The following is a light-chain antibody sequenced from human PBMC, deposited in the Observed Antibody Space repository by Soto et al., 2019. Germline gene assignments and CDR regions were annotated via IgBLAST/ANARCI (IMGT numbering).Light chain of an antibody. Sequence: EIVLTQSPATLSLSLGERATLSCRASQSVNNYLAWYQQKPGQTPRLLIYDTSNRATGIPARFSGSGSGTEFTLIISSLEPEDFAVYYCQHRAQWPLTFGGGTKVEI. CDR3: QHRAQWPLT. CDR1: QSVNNY. V-gene: IGKV3-11*01. J-gene: IGKJ4*01. CDR2: DTS.